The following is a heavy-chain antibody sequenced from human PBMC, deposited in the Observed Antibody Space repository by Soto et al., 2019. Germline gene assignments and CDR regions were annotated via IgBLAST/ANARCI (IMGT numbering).Heavy chain of an antibody. Sequence: GASVKVSCKASGGTFSSYAISWVRQAPGQGLEWMGEIIPIFDTANYAQKFQGRVTITADESTSTAYMELNSLRPEDTSMYYCARDQDTFGKAVFDSWGQGTLVTVSS. D-gene: IGHD3-16*01. V-gene: IGHV1-69*13. CDR2: IIPIFDTA. J-gene: IGHJ4*02. CDR3: ARDQDTFGKAVFDS. CDR1: GGTFSSYA.